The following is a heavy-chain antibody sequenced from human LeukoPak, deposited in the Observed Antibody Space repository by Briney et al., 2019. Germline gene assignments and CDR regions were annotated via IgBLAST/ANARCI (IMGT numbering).Heavy chain of an antibody. CDR3: ARGDSSPWYFDL. CDR1: GGSISSYY. V-gene: IGHV4-59*01. Sequence: PSETLSLTCTVSGGSISSYYWSWIRQPPGKGLEWIGYIYYSGSTDYNPSLKSRVTMSVDTSKNQFSLKLSSVTAADTAVYYCARGDSSPWYFDLWGRGTLVSVSS. D-gene: IGHD6-13*01. CDR2: IYYSGST. J-gene: IGHJ2*01.